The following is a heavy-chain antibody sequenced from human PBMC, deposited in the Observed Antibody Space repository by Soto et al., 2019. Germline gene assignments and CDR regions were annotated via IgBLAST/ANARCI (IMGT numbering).Heavy chain of an antibody. CDR2: IYHSGST. CDR1: GGSISRYF. CDR3: ARTESEPFDP. D-gene: IGHD2-21*02. Sequence: SETLSLTCTVSGGSISRYFWSWTRQPPGKGLEWIGYIYHSGSTYYNPSLKSRVTISVDRSKNQFSLKLSSVTAADTAVYYCARTESEPFDPSGQGTPVTVSS. V-gene: IGHV4-59*12. J-gene: IGHJ5*02.